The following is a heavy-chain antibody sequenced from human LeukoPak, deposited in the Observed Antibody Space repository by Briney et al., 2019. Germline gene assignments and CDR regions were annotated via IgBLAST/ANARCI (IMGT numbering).Heavy chain of an antibody. D-gene: IGHD3-22*01. J-gene: IGHJ4*02. CDR2: ISSSSSYI. CDR3: ARALGTMIVVVTFDY. V-gene: IGHV3-21*01. CDR1: GFTFSSYS. Sequence: GGSLRLSCAASGFTFSSYSMTWVRQAPGKGLEWVSSISSSSSYIYYADSVKGRFTISRDNAKNSLYLQMNSLRAEDTAVYYCARALGTMIVVVTFDYWGQGTLVTVSS.